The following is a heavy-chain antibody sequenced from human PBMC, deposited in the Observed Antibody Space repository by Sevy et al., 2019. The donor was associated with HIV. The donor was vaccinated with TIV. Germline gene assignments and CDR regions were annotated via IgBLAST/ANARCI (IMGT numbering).Heavy chain of an antibody. Sequence: SETLSLTCAVYGGSFSGYYWSWIRQPPGKGLEWIGEINHSGSTNYNPSLKSRVTISVDTSKNQFSLKLSSVTAADTAVYYCVREGGAAAGTGSYYYYGMDVWGQGTTVTVSS. CDR1: GGSFSGYY. V-gene: IGHV4-34*01. D-gene: IGHD6-13*01. J-gene: IGHJ6*02. CDR2: INHSGST. CDR3: VREGGAAAGTGSYYYYGMDV.